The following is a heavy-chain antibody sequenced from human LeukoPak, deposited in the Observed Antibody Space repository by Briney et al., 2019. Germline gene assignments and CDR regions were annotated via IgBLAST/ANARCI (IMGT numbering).Heavy chain of an antibody. V-gene: IGHV4-59*11. Sequence: SETLSLTCTVSGGSISSHYWSWIRQPPGKGLEWIGYIYYSGSTNCNPSLKSRVTISVDTSKNQFSLKLSSVTAADTAVYYCARSSDDAYRAFAFDIWGQGTMVTVSS. CDR1: GGSISSHY. CDR3: ARSSDDAYRAFAFDI. D-gene: IGHD4/OR15-4a*01. J-gene: IGHJ3*02. CDR2: IYYSGST.